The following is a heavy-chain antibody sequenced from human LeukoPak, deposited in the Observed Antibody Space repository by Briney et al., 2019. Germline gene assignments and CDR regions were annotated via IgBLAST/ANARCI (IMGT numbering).Heavy chain of an antibody. V-gene: IGHV3-21*01. CDR3: ASGRLDILTGYYPLDY. Sequence: PGGSLRLSCATSGFTFSSYSMNWVRQAPGKGLEWVSSISSSSSYIYYADSVKGRFTISRDNSKNTLYLQTNSLRAEDTAVYYCASGRLDILTGYYPLDYWGQGTLVTVSS. CDR2: ISSSSSYI. J-gene: IGHJ4*02. D-gene: IGHD3-9*01. CDR1: GFTFSSYS.